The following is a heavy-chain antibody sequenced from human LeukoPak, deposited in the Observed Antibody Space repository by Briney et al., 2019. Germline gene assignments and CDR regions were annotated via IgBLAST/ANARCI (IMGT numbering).Heavy chain of an antibody. Sequence: GGSLRLSCAASGFTFSSYGMHWVRQSPGKGLEWVAVIWYDGSNKYYAESVKGRFTISRDKSKNTLYLQMNSLRPEDTAVYYCAKERASMGADAFDIWGQGTMVTVSS. CDR3: AKERASMGADAFDI. V-gene: IGHV3-30*02. CDR1: GFTFSSYG. J-gene: IGHJ3*02. D-gene: IGHD1-26*01. CDR2: IWYDGSNK.